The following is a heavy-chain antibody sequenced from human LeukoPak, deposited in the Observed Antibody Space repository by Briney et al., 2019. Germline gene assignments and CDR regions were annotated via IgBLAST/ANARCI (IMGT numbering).Heavy chain of an antibody. V-gene: IGHV3-48*02. CDR2: IINSGGTV. Sequence: GGSLRLSCAASGFTFSIHGMNWVRQAPGKGLEWVSYIINSGGTVYYTDSVQGRFTISRDNARNSLFLQMNSLRDEDTAVYYCARVGRGVYGMDVWGQGTTVIVSS. D-gene: IGHD3-10*01. CDR1: GFTFSIHG. J-gene: IGHJ6*02. CDR3: ARVGRGVYGMDV.